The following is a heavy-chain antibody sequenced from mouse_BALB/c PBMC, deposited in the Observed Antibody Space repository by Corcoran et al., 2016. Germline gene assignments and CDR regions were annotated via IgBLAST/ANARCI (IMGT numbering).Heavy chain of an antibody. CDR3: ARRRGRWAWFAY. CDR1: GYTFTDYN. J-gene: IGHJ3*01. CDR2: INPNNGGT. V-gene: IGHV1-18*01. Sequence: EVLLQQSGPELVKPGASVKIPCKASGYTFTDYNMDWVKQSHGKSLEWIGDINPNNGGTIYNQKFKGKATLTVDKSSSTAYMELRSLTSEDTAVYYCARRRGRWAWFAYWGQGTLVTVSA. D-gene: IGHD1-1*01.